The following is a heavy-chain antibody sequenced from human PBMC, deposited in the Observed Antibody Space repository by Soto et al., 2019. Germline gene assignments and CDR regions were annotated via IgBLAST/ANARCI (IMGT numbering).Heavy chain of an antibody. D-gene: IGHD6-19*01. CDR2: IYYSGMS. J-gene: IGHJ4*02. V-gene: IGHV4-59*08. Sequence: SETLSLTCTVSAGSISGYYWSWIRQPPGKGLEWIGYIYYSGMSFYNPSLESRVTISVDTSKNQFSLKLSSVTAADTAVYYCARQPVAPSSGLDSWGQGTLVTVSS. CDR3: ARQPVAPSSGLDS. CDR1: AGSISGYY.